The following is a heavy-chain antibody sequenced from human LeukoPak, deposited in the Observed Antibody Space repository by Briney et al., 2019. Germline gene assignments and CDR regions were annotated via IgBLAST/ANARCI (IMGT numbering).Heavy chain of an antibody. CDR2: IYYGGNT. CDR3: ARGTRGDYVYHRGNFRRMVYYYYMDV. D-gene: IGHD4-17*01. CDR1: GGSLSSSSYY. J-gene: IGHJ6*03. V-gene: IGHV4-39*07. Sequence: SETLSLTCTVSGGSLSSSSYYWVWLRQPPGKGLEWIGSIYYGGNTYYNPSLQSRATISVDTSKNQFSLKLTSVTAADTAVYYCARGTRGDYVYHRGNFRRMVYYYYMDVWGKGTTVTVSS.